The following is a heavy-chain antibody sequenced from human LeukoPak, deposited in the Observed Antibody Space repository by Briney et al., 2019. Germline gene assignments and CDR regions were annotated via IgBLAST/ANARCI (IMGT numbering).Heavy chain of an antibody. CDR3: ARAHSIASYYYGVDV. D-gene: IGHD2/OR15-2a*01. Sequence: PSETLSLTCTVSGGSISSSSYYWGWIRQPPGKGLEWIGNNYYSGSTHYSPSLTSRVTVSVDTSENQFSLKLTSVTAADTAVYYCARAHSIASYYYGVDVWGQGTTVTVSS. V-gene: IGHV4-39*07. J-gene: IGHJ6*02. CDR1: GGSISSSSYY. CDR2: NYYSGST.